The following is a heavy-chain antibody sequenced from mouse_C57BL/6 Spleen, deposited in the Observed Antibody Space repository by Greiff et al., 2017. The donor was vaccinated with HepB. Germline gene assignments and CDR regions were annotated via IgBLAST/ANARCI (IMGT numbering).Heavy chain of an antibody. J-gene: IGHJ4*01. Sequence: VQLKESGGDLVKPGGSLKLSCAASGFTFSSYGMSWVRQTPDKRLEWVATISSGGSYTYYPDSVKGRFTISRDNAKNTLYLQMSSLKSEDTAMYYCARQPIYYDYVLDYWGQGTSVTVSS. CDR1: GFTFSSYG. V-gene: IGHV5-6*01. CDR2: ISSGGSYT. D-gene: IGHD2-4*01. CDR3: ARQPIYYDYVLDY.